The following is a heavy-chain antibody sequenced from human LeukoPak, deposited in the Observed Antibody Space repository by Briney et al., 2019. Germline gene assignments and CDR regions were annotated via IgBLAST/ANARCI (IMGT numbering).Heavy chain of an antibody. D-gene: IGHD2-2*01. CDR1: GYSFTSYW. V-gene: IGHV5-51*01. J-gene: IGHJ3*02. CDR3: ASGLAAGNVVVPAANDAFDI. Sequence: GESLKISCKGSGYSFTSYWIGWVRQMPGKGLEWLGIIYPGDSDTRYSPSFQGQVTISADKSISTAYLQWSSLKASDTAMYYCASGLAAGNVVVPAANDAFDIWGQGTMVTVSS. CDR2: IYPGDSDT.